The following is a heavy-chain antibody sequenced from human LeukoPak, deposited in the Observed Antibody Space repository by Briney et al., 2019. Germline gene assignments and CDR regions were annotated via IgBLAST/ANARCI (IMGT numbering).Heavy chain of an antibody. J-gene: IGHJ4*02. D-gene: IGHD3-10*01. CDR2: ISSSSSYI. CDR3: ARGFTMVRGAIDY. Sequence: GGSLRLSCAASGFTFSSYSMNWVRQAPGKGLEWVSSISSSSSYIYYADSVKGRFTISRDNAKNSLYLQMNSLRAEDTAVYYSARGFTMVRGAIDYWGQGTLVTVSS. V-gene: IGHV3-21*01. CDR1: GFTFSSYS.